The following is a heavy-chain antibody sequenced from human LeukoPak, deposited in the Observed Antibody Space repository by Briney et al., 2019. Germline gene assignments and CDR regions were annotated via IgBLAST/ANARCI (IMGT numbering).Heavy chain of an antibody. V-gene: IGHV4-38-2*02. CDR3: ARVYDSSGFYAFDI. J-gene: IGHJ3*02. Sequence: SETLSLTCTVSGYSISSGYYWGWIRQPPGKGLEWIGSIYHSGSTYYNPSLKSRVTISVDTSKNQFSLKLSSVTAADTAVYYCARVYDSSGFYAFDIWGQGTMVTVSS. CDR2: IYHSGST. CDR1: GYSISSGYY. D-gene: IGHD3-22*01.